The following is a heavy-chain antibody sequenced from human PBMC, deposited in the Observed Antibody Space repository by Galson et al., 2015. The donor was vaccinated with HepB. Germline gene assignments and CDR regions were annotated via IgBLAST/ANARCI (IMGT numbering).Heavy chain of an antibody. V-gene: IGHV3-11*01. CDR1: GFIFSDYY. J-gene: IGHJ6*03. D-gene: IGHD4-17*01. CDR3: ARAKGDYRTNYSYYMDV. CDR2: ISSSGSTI. Sequence: SLRLSCAASGFIFSDYYMCWIRQAPGKGLEWVSYISSSGSTIYYADSVKGRFTISRDNAKNSVYLQMNSLSAEGTAVYYCARAKGDYRTNYSYYMDVWGKGTTVTVSS.